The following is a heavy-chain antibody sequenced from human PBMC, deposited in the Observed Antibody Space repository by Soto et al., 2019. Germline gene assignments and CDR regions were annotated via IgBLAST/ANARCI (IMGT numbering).Heavy chain of an antibody. CDR1: GFTFSSYW. V-gene: IGHV3-74*01. CDR2: INRDGSST. CDR3: VRGAAAFAGADY. D-gene: IGHD2-15*01. Sequence: EVQLVEAGGGSVQPGGSLRLSCEGSGFTFSSYWMHWVRQAPGKGLVWVARINRDGSSTTYGDPVKGRLTISRDNAKNTLYLQMNSLRAEDTALYYCVRGAAAFAGADYWGQGTLVSVPS. J-gene: IGHJ4*02.